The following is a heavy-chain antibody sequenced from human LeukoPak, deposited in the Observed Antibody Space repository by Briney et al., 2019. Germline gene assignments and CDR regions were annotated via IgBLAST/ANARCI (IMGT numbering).Heavy chain of an antibody. V-gene: IGHV3-9*03. CDR2: ISWNSGSI. J-gene: IGHJ3*02. CDR3: AKGGNYYGSGDDAFDI. Sequence: GRSLRLSCAASGFTFDDYAMHWVRQAPGKGLERVSGISWNSGSIGYADSVKGRFTISRDNAKNSLYLQMNSLRAEDVALYYCAKGGNYYGSGDDAFDIWGQGTMVTVSS. D-gene: IGHD3-10*01. CDR1: GFTFDDYA.